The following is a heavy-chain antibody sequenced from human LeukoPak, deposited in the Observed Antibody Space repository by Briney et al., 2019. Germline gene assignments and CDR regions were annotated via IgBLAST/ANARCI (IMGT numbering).Heavy chain of an antibody. J-gene: IGHJ4*02. D-gene: IGHD5-18*01. CDR3: ARARGYSYGYPDY. Sequence: PSETLSLTCTVSGGSISTSSFYWGWIRQPPGKGLEWIGSMYYSGSTYYNPSLKSRVTISVDTSKNQFSLNLSSVTAADPAVYYCARARGYSYGYPDYWGQGTLVTVSS. CDR1: GGSISTSSFY. CDR2: MYYSGST. V-gene: IGHV4-39*07.